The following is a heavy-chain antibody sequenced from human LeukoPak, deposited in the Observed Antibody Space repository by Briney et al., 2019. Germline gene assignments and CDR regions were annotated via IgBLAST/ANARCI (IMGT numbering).Heavy chain of an antibody. CDR3: ARHLFVAAAGIRGLFYFDY. J-gene: IGHJ4*02. Sequence: PSETLSLTCTVSGGSISSSSYYWGWIRQPPGKGLEWIGSIYYSGSTYYNPSLKSRVTISVDTSKNQFSLKLSSVTAADTAVYYCARHLFVAAAGIRGLFYFDYWGQGTLVTVSS. CDR2: IYYSGST. V-gene: IGHV4-39*01. CDR1: GGSISSSSYY. D-gene: IGHD6-13*01.